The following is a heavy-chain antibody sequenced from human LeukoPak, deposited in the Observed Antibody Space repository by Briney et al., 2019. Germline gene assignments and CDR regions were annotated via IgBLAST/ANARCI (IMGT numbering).Heavy chain of an antibody. V-gene: IGHV1-46*01. CDR1: GGTFTNFY. D-gene: IGHD3-10*01. J-gene: IGHJ4*02. CDR3: ARDYHGSGSLTTFDY. Sequence: ASVKVSCKASGGTFTNFYMHWVRQVPGQGLEWMGIINPRGGSASSAQKFQGRVTLTRDTSTSTVYMELSRLRSEDMALYYCARDYHGSGSLTTFDYWGQGTLVTVSS. CDR2: INPRGGSA.